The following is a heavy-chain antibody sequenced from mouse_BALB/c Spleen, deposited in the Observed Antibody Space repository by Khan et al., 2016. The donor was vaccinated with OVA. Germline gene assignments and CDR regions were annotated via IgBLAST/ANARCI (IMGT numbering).Heavy chain of an antibody. CDR2: INTETGEP. J-gene: IGHJ2*01. CDR1: GYTFTDYS. CDR3: ARDRYDYFDY. D-gene: IGHD2-14*01. V-gene: IGHV9-2-1*01. Sequence: QIQLVQSGPELKKPGETVKISCKASGYTFTDYSMHWVKQAPGKGLKWMGWINTETGEPTYADDFKGRFTFSLETSASTAYLQINNLKNEDTATYFCARDRYDYFDYWGQGTTLTVSS.